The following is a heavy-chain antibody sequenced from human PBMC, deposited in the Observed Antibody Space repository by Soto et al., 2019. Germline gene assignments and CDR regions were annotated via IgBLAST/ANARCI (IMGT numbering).Heavy chain of an antibody. CDR1: GFTFSSYG. V-gene: IGHV3-30*18. Sequence: QVQLVESGGGVVQPGRSLRLSCAASGFTFSSYGMHWVRQAPGKGLEWGAVISYDGSNKYYADSVKGRFTISRDNSKNALYLQMNSLRAEDTAVYYCAKVRCSSTSCYSYYYYYGMDVWGQGTTVTVSS. J-gene: IGHJ6*02. CDR2: ISYDGSNK. D-gene: IGHD2-2*01. CDR3: AKVRCSSTSCYSYYYYYGMDV.